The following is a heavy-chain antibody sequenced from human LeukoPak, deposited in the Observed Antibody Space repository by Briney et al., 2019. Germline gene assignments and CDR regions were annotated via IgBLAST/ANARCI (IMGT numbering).Heavy chain of an antibody. CDR1: GYSISSGYY. D-gene: IGHD3-10*01. J-gene: IGHJ5*02. V-gene: IGHV4-38-2*02. CDR3: ARLRYYGSGSYPMTGNWFDP. Sequence: SETLSLTCTVSGYSISSGYYWGWIRQPPGKGLEWIGSTYHSGSTYYNPSLKSRVTISVDTSKNQFSLKLSSVTAADTAVYYCARLRYYGSGSYPMTGNWFDPWGQGILVTVSS. CDR2: TYHSGST.